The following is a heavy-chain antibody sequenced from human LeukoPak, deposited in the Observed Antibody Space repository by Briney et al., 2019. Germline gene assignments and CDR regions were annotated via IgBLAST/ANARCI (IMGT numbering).Heavy chain of an antibody. V-gene: IGHV4-59*01. CDR3: ARDNDGYYDSSGYHWYFDL. Sequence: SETLSLTCTVSGGSISTYFWSWIRQPPGKGLEWIGYIYYSGSTNYNPSLKSRVTISVDTSKNQFSLKLSSVTAADTAVYYCARDNDGYYDSSGYHWYFDLWGRGTLVTVSS. CDR2: IYYSGST. D-gene: IGHD3-22*01. J-gene: IGHJ2*01. CDR1: GGSISTYF.